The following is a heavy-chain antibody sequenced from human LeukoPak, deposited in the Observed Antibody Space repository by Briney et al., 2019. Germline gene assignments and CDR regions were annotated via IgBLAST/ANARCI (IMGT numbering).Heavy chain of an antibody. CDR3: ARGRQLERLYAFDI. CDR1: GGTFSSYA. J-gene: IGHJ3*02. CDR2: IIPIFGTA. D-gene: IGHD1-1*01. V-gene: IGHV1-69*01. Sequence: SVKVSCKASGGTFSSYAISWVRQAPGQGLEWMRGIIPIFGTANYAQKFQGRVTITADESTSTAYMELSSLRSEDTAVYYCARGRQLERLYAFDIWGQGTMVTVSS.